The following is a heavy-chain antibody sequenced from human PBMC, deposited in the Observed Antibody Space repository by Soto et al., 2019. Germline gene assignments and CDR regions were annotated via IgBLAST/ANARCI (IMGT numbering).Heavy chain of an antibody. V-gene: IGHV3-30*18. CDR1: GFTFSSYG. J-gene: IGHJ4*02. CDR3: AKVHEKHLVVVTAMSDY. D-gene: IGHD2-21*02. CDR2: ISYDGSKK. Sequence: QVQLVESGGGVVQPGRSLRLSCAASGFTFSSYGMHWVRQAPGKGLEWVAVISYDGSKKYYADSVKGRFTMSRDNSKNTLYMQMISPRAQHTGVYYCAKVHEKHLVVVTAMSDYRGQGTLVTVSS.